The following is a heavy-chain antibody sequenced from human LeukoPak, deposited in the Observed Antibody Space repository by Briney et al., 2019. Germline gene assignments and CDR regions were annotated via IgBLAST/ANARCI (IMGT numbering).Heavy chain of an antibody. D-gene: IGHD3-22*01. CDR1: GGSISSYY. CDR3: ARDSSGYYLNWFDP. J-gene: IGHJ5*02. CDR2: IYYSGST. Sequence: PSETLSLTXTVSGGSISSYYWSWIRQPPGKGLEWIGYIYYSGSTNYNPSLKSRVTISVDTSKNQFSLKLSSVTAADTAVYYCARDSSGYYLNWFDPWGQGTLVTVSS. V-gene: IGHV4-59*01.